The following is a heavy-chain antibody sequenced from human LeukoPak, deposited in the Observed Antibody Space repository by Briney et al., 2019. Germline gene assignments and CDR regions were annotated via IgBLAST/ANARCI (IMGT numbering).Heavy chain of an antibody. CDR3: AKDRSCTNDICHGDFDY. V-gene: IGHV3-23*01. Sequence: GESLRLSCAASGFTFSSYAVSWVRQAPGKGLEWVSSISGSGGSTYSADSVKGRFTISRDNSKNTLYLQMNSLRAEDTALYYCAKDRSCTNDICHGDFDYWGQGTLVTVSS. D-gene: IGHD2-8*01. CDR1: GFTFSSYA. CDR2: ISGSGGST. J-gene: IGHJ4*02.